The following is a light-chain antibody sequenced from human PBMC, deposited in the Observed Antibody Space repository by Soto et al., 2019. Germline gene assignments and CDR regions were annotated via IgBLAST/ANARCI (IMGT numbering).Light chain of an antibody. J-gene: IGKJ4*01. CDR2: AAS. CDR3: QQSYSTPFT. CDR1: QSISSY. Sequence: DIQMTQSPSSLSASVGDRVTITCRASQSISSYLNWYQQKPGKAPKLLIYAASSLQSGVPSRFSGSGSGTDFTLTISSLQHEDFATYYCQQSYSTPFTFGGGTKADIK. V-gene: IGKV1-39*01.